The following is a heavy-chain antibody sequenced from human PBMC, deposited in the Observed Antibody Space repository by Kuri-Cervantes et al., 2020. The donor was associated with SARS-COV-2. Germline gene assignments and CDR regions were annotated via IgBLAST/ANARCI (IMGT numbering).Heavy chain of an antibody. D-gene: IGHD3-22*01. Sequence: ETLSLTCGASGFTFSSYAMSWVRQAPGKGLEWVSVISGSGGTTYYADSVKGRFTVSRDNSENTLYLQMNSLRAEDTAVYYCASGRIYDSSGYSPGGFDYWGQGTLVTVSS. J-gene: IGHJ4*02. CDR2: ISGSGGTT. V-gene: IGHV3-23*01. CDR3: ASGRIYDSSGYSPGGFDY. CDR1: GFTFSSYA.